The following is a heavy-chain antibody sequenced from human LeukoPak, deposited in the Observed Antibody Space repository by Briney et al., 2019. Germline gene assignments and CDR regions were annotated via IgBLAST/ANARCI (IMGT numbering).Heavy chain of an antibody. CDR3: AREQCTGGSCYSDDAFDI. D-gene: IGHD2-15*01. V-gene: IGHV4-59*01. CDR2: VYHTGRT. J-gene: IGHJ3*02. Sequence: NPSETLSLTCTVSGGSITTYYWTWIRQPPGRALGWIGYVYHTGRTNYNPSLQSRVTISVDTSKSQLSLRLRSVTAADTAVYYCAREQCTGGSCYSDDAFDIWGQGTRVTVSS. CDR1: GGSITTYY.